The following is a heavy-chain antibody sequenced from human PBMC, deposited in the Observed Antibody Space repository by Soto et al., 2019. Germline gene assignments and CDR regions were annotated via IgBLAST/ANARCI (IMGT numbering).Heavy chain of an antibody. D-gene: IGHD3-3*01. CDR3: AKEMTGVLVF. CDR2: ITYEGSNT. Sequence: QVQLVESGGGVVQPGRSLRLSCAASGFTFSSYGMHWVRQAPGKGLEWVTVITYEGSNTYYADSVKGRFTISRDNSKNTLYLQMNSLRAEHTAMYYCAKEMTGVLVFWGQGTPVTVS. J-gene: IGHJ6*02. V-gene: IGHV3-30*18. CDR1: GFTFSSYG.